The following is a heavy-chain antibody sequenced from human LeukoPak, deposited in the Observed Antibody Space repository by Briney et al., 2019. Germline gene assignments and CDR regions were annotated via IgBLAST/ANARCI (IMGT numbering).Heavy chain of an antibody. J-gene: IGHJ4*02. V-gene: IGHV3-30*18. CDR1: GFSFISYG. Sequence: GGSLRLSCAASGFSFISYGMRWVRQAPGKGLEWVGVISDDGRSKDYAGSVKGRFTISRDNSKDTLYLQMNSLRAEDTAVYYCAKRPSDYGDYVSYFDYWGQGTLVTVSS. D-gene: IGHD4-17*01. CDR3: AKRPSDYGDYVSYFDY. CDR2: ISDDGRSK.